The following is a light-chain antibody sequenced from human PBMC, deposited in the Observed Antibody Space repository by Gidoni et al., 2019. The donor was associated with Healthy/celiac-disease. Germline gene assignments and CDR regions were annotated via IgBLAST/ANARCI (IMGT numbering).Light chain of an antibody. CDR1: QSVLYSSNNKNY. J-gene: IGKJ1*01. Sequence: DIVMTQSPDSLAVSLGERATINCKSSQSVLYSSNNKNYLAWYQRKPGQPPKLLIYWASTRESGVPDRFSGSGSGTDFTLTISSLQAEDVAVYYCQQYYSTPPRTFGQXTKVEIK. CDR3: QQYYSTPPRT. V-gene: IGKV4-1*01. CDR2: WAS.